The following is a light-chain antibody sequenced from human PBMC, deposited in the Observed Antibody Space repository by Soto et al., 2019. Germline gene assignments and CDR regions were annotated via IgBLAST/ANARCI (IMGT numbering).Light chain of an antibody. CDR3: QQSYSSPRT. V-gene: IGKV1-39*01. CDR1: QSIGTS. CDR2: AAS. J-gene: IGKJ4*01. Sequence: DIQMTQSPSSLSASVGDRVTITCRASQSIGTSLNWYQQRPGKAPSLLIYAASNLQSEVPSRFSGSGSGTDFTLTITSLQHEDFASCYCQQSYSSPRTFGGGTKVEIK.